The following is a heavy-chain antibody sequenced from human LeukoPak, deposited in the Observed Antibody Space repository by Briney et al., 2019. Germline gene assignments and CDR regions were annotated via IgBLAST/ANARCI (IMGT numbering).Heavy chain of an antibody. D-gene: IGHD3-3*01. CDR3: AXXXPXDFWSGYGFGSXXYYXXMDV. CDR1: GGSISSYY. J-gene: IGHJ6*03. Sequence: SETLSLTCTVSGGSISSYYWSWIRQPPGKGLEWIGYIYYSGSTNYNPSLKSRVTISVDTSKNQFSLKLSSVTAADAAVSYCAXXXPXDFWSGYGFGSXXYYXXMDVWGKGTTVTVSS. CDR2: IYYSGST. V-gene: IGHV4-59*01.